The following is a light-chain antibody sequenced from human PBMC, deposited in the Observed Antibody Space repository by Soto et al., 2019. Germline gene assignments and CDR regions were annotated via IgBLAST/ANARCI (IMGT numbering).Light chain of an antibody. J-gene: IGKJ3*01. Sequence: IQMTQSPSSLSASVGDRVTITCQASQYISTYLHWYQQKPGKAPKVLIYDASNLETVVPSRFSGSGSGTDFTFSISSLQPEDIATYYWQKYDNLSFTFGPGTKVDIK. V-gene: IGKV1-33*01. CDR3: QKYDNLSFT. CDR2: DAS. CDR1: QYISTY.